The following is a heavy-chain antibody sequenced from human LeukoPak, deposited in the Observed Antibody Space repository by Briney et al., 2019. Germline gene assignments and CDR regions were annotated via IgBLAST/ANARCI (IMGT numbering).Heavy chain of an antibody. CDR2: ISYDGRSR. Sequence: GGSLRLSCAASGFTFSSYAMHWVRQAPGKGLEWVAIISYDGRSRYYADSVKGRFTISRDNSENTAYLQTNSLRAEDTAMYYCARAPRYSSDYWGQGTLVTVSS. CDR1: GFTFSSYA. J-gene: IGHJ4*02. CDR3: ARAPRYSSDY. V-gene: IGHV3-30*04. D-gene: IGHD5-18*01.